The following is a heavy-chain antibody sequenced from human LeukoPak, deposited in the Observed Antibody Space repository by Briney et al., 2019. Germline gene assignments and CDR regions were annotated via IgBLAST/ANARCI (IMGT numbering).Heavy chain of an antibody. CDR2: INPSGGST. V-gene: IGHV1-46*01. Sequence: GASVKISCKASGYTFTSYYMHWVRQAPGQGLEWMGIINPSGGSTSYAQKFQGRVTMTRDTSTSTVYMELSSLRSEDAAVYYCARDQYYDSSEEQFDYWGQGTLVTVSS. CDR1: GYTFTSYY. J-gene: IGHJ4*02. D-gene: IGHD3-22*01. CDR3: ARDQYYDSSEEQFDY.